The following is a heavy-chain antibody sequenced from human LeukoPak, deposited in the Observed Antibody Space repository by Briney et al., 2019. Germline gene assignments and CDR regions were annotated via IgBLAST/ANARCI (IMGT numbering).Heavy chain of an antibody. D-gene: IGHD6-19*01. CDR2: ISGSGGST. V-gene: IGHV3-23*01. CDR3: AKRIAVAGKRPFDY. CDR1: GFTFSNFG. J-gene: IGHJ4*02. Sequence: GGSLRLSCAASGFTFSNFGISWVRQAPGKGLEWVSAISGSGGSTYYADSVKGRFTISRDNSKNTLYLQMNSLRAEDTAVYYCAKRIAVAGKRPFDYWGQGTLVTVSS.